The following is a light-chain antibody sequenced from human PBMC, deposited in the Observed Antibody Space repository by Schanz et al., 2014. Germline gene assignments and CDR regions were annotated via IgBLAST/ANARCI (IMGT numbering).Light chain of an antibody. V-gene: IGKV1-39*01. CDR2: DAS. J-gene: IGKJ1*01. CDR1: QDISNY. Sequence: DIQMTQSPSSLSASVGDRVTITCQASQDISNYLNWYQYKPGKAPELLIYDASSLQSGVPSRFSGSGSGTDFTLTISSLQPEDFATYFCQQHYIPPMAFGPGTKVEIK. CDR3: QQHYIPPMA.